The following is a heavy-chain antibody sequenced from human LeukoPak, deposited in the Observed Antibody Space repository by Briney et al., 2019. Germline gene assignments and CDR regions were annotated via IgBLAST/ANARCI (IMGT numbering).Heavy chain of an antibody. CDR3: AGSWGYRAFDI. Sequence: GGSLRLSCAASGFTFSAYWMSWVRQAPGKGPEWVANINQDGSDKYYVDSVKGRFTISRDNAKNSLYLQMNSLRAEDTAVYYCAGSWGYRAFDIWGQGTMVTVSS. D-gene: IGHD3-16*01. V-gene: IGHV3-7*01. CDR2: INQDGSDK. J-gene: IGHJ3*02. CDR1: GFTFSAYW.